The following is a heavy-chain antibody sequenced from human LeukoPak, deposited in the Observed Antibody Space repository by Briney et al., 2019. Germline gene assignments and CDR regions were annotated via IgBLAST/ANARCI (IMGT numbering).Heavy chain of an antibody. CDR3: ARGLVAPRSFDY. Sequence: PSETLSLTCTVSGYSISSGYYWGWIRQPPGKGLEWIGSIYHSGSTYYNPSLKSRVTISVDTSKNQFSLKLSSVTAADTAVYYCARGLVAPRSFDYWGQGTLVTVSS. V-gene: IGHV4-38-2*02. CDR2: IYHSGST. D-gene: IGHD5-12*01. CDR1: GYSISSGYY. J-gene: IGHJ4*02.